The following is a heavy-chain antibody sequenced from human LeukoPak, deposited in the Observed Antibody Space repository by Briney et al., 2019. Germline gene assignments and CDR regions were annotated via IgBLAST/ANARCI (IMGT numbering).Heavy chain of an antibody. V-gene: IGHV4-59*01. J-gene: IGHJ6*03. CDR1: GGSFSSYY. Sequence: PSETLSLTCTVYGGSFSSYYWSWIRQPPGKGLEWIGYIYYSGSTNYNPSLKSRVTISVDTSKNQFSLKLSSVTAADTAVYYCARAPRRRSYYYYYYMDVWGKGTTVTVSS. CDR3: ARAPRRRSYYYYYYMDV. CDR2: IYYSGST.